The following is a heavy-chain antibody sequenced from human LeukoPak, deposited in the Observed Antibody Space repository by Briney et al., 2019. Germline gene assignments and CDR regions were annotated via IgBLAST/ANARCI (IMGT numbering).Heavy chain of an antibody. J-gene: IGHJ4*02. CDR1: GGSFSGYY. CDR3: ARAPSSTTEFDY. CDR2: IYTSGST. V-gene: IGHV4-59*10. Sequence: SETLSLTCAVYGGSFSGYYWSWIRQPAGKGLEWIGRIYTSGSTNYNPSLKSRVTMSVDASKNQFSLKLSSVTAADTAVYYCARAPSSTTEFDYWGQGTLVTVSS. D-gene: IGHD1-1*01.